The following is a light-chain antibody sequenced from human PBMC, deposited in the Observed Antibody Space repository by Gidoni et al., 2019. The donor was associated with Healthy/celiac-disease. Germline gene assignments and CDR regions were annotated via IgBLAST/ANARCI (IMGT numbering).Light chain of an antibody. Sequence: EIVMTQSPATLSVSPGERATLSCRASQSVSSNFAWYQQKPGQAPRLLLYGASTRAPGIPARFSRSGSGTEFTLTISILQSEDFAVYYCQQYNNWPAWTFGQGTKVEIK. J-gene: IGKJ1*01. CDR1: QSVSSN. CDR2: GAS. CDR3: QQYNNWPAWT. V-gene: IGKV3-15*01.